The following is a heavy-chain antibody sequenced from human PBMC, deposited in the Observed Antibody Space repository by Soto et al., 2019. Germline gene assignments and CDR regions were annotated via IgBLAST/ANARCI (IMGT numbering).Heavy chain of an antibody. D-gene: IGHD3-10*02. V-gene: IGHV4-59*08. CDR1: GGSISNYY. J-gene: IGHJ6*02. CDR2: IYYSRSTT. CDR3: ARHQDVRGVIIPYHYCGMDV. Sequence: QVQLQESGPGLVKPSETLSLTCTVSGGSISNYYWSWVRQPPGKGLDWIGYIYYSRSTTNYHPSLKGRPTLSIDTSKNQVSLRLSSVTAADTAVYYCARHQDVRGVIIPYHYCGMDVWGQGTTVTVSS.